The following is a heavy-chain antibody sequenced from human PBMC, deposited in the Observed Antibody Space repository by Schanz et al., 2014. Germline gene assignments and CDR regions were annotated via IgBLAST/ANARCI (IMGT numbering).Heavy chain of an antibody. D-gene: IGHD4-17*01. J-gene: IGHJ4*02. CDR3: ARGYGDSPTDF. Sequence: QVQLVQSGAEVKKPGSSMKVSCKASGGTFTSDSMHWVRQAPGQGLEWMGMINPSVRGTHFAREFQGRVTLTTDTSTSTAYMELSSLRSEDTAVYYCARGYGDSPTDFWGQGTLVTVSS. V-gene: IGHV1-46*01. CDR2: INPSVRGT. CDR1: GGTFTSDS.